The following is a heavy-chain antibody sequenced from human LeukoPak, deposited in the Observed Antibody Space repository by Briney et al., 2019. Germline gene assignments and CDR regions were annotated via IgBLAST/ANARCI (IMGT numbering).Heavy chain of an antibody. D-gene: IGHD6-13*01. CDR3: AKTRPLDSSSWSHGDY. V-gene: IGHV3-23*01. J-gene: IGHJ4*02. CDR2: ISGSGDST. CDR1: GFTVSSNY. Sequence: GGSLRLSCAASGFTVSSNYMSWVRQAPGKGLEWVSAISGSGDSTYYGDSVKGRFTISRDNSKNTLYLQMNSLRAEDTAVYYCAKTRPLDSSSWSHGDYWGQGNPGHRLL.